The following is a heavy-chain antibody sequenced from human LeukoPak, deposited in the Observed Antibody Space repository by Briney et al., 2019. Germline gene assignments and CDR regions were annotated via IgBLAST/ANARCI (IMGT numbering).Heavy chain of an antibody. CDR1: GGSISSGDYY. J-gene: IGHJ6*02. D-gene: IGHD2-21*02. Sequence: SETLSLTCTVSGGSISSGDYYWSWIRQPPGKGLEWIGYIYYSGSTYYNPSLKSRVTISVDTSKNQFSLKLSSVTAADTAVYYCAGSIPRIEPTYCGSDCYSGYYYYGMDVWGQGTTVTVSS. CDR3: AGSIPRIEPTYCGSDCYSGYYYYGMDV. V-gene: IGHV4-30-4*01. CDR2: IYYSGST.